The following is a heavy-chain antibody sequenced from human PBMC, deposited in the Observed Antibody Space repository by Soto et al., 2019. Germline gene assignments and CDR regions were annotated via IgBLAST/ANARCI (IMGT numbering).Heavy chain of an antibody. J-gene: IGHJ6*02. Sequence: QVQLVQSGAEVKKPGASVKVSCKASGYTFTSYGISWVRQAPGQGLEWMGWISAYNGNTNYSQKLQGRVTMTNDTSTRTAYMELRSMRSDDTAVYYCARVRGAYGMDVWGQGTTVTVSS. CDR3: ARVRGAYGMDV. CDR2: ISAYNGNT. CDR1: GYTFTSYG. V-gene: IGHV1-18*01.